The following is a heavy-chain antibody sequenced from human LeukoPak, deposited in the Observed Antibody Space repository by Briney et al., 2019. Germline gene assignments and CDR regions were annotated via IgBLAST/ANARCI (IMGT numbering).Heavy chain of an antibody. CDR1: GFTFSSYS. Sequence: VGSLRLSCAASGFTFSSYSMNWVRQAPGKGLEWVSSISSSSSYIYYADSVKGRFTISRDTAKNSLYLQMNSLRAEDTAVYYCARDVNPRWGVVVVAATRPYWGQGTLVTVSS. J-gene: IGHJ4*02. V-gene: IGHV3-21*01. CDR3: ARDVNPRWGVVVVAATRPY. D-gene: IGHD2-15*01. CDR2: ISSSSSYI.